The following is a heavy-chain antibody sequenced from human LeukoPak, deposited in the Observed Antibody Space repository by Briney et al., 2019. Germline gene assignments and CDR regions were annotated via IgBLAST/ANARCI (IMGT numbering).Heavy chain of an antibody. V-gene: IGHV1-46*01. CDR3: ARDSVVTKGWFDP. CDR1: GYTFTSYY. Sequence: ASVKVSCKASGYTFTSYYMHWVRQAPGQWLEWMGVINPSGGNTNYAQKFQGRVTMTRDTSRSTVYMELSSLRSEDTAVYYCARDSVVTKGWFDPWGQGTLVTVSS. J-gene: IGHJ5*02. D-gene: IGHD3-22*01. CDR2: INPSGGNT.